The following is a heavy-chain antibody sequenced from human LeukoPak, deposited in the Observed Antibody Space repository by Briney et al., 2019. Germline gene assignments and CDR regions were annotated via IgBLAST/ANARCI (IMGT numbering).Heavy chain of an antibody. CDR2: ISSSGSTI. J-gene: IGHJ6*02. CDR3: ATKEYYYDSSGYYLDYYYGMDV. CDR1: GFTFSSYG. V-gene: IGHV3-48*03. D-gene: IGHD3-22*01. Sequence: PGGSLRLSCAASGFTFSSYGMNWVRQAPGKGLEWVSYISSSGSTIYYADSVKGRFTISRDNAKNSLYLQMNSLRAEDTAVYYCATKEYYYDSSGYYLDYYYGMDVWGQGTTVTVSS.